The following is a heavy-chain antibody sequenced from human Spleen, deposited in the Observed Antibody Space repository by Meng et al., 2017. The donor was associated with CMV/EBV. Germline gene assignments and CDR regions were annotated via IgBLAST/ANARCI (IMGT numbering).Heavy chain of an antibody. Sequence: SETLSLTCAIYGGSFSGYWWNWIRQPPGKGLEWIGEINQSGTTKYSPSLKSRVTISVDTSKNQFSLKLSSVTAADTAVYYCARGVRTVTTFKDYYYGMDVWGQGTTVTVSS. CDR1: GGSFSGYW. J-gene: IGHJ6*02. V-gene: IGHV4-34*01. CDR3: ARGVRTVTTFKDYYYGMDV. CDR2: INQSGTT. D-gene: IGHD4-11*01.